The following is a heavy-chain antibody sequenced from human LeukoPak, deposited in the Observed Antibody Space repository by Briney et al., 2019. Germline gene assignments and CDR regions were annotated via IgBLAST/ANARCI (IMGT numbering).Heavy chain of an antibody. Sequence: GGSLRLSCAASGFTFSSYGMHWVRQAPGKGLEWVAVISHDGSNKYYIDSVKGRFTISRDNSKNTLYLQVNSLRAEDTAVYYCAKSGYYDSSGYFKFDYWGQGTLATVSS. D-gene: IGHD3-22*01. V-gene: IGHV3-30*18. J-gene: IGHJ4*02. CDR2: ISHDGSNK. CDR1: GFTFSSYG. CDR3: AKSGYYDSSGYFKFDY.